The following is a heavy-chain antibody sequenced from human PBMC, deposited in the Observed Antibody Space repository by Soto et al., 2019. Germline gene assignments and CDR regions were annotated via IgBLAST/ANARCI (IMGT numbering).Heavy chain of an antibody. V-gene: IGHV4-4*07. CDR2: IYTSGST. Sequence: SETLSLTCTVSGGSIISYYWIFIRHPSFKGLEWIGRIYTSGSTNYNPSLKSRVTMSVDTSKNQFSLKLSSVTAADTAVYYCARLTTFWAGFDYWGQGTLVTVSS. D-gene: IGHD1-1*01. CDR1: GGSIISYY. CDR3: ARLTTFWAGFDY. J-gene: IGHJ4*02.